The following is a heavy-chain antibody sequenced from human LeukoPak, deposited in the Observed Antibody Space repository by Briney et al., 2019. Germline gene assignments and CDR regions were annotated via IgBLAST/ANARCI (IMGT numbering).Heavy chain of an antibody. Sequence: GGSLRLSCAASGLIFSDYYMSWIRQAPGKGLEWVSYISNIGTTIYYADSVKGRFTISRDTAKKSLYLQMNSLRADDTAVYYCARVRGCGGGSCDSYYMDVWGKGTTVTVSS. V-gene: IGHV3-11*04. CDR3: ARVRGCGGGSCDSYYMDV. CDR1: GLIFSDYY. J-gene: IGHJ6*03. D-gene: IGHD2-15*01. CDR2: ISNIGTTI.